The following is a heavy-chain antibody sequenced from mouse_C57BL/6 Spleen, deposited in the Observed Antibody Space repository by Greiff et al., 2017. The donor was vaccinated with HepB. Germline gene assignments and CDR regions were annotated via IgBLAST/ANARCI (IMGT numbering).Heavy chain of an antibody. J-gene: IGHJ2*01. CDR2: INPNNGGT. Sequence: EVKLQESGPELVKPGASVKMSCKASGYTFTDYNMHWVKQSHGKSLEWIGYINPNNGGTSYNQKFKGKATLTVNKSSSTAYMELISLTSEDSAVYYCARDYYGSRGYWGKGTTLTVSS. CDR3: ARDYYGSRGY. CDR1: GYTFTDYN. V-gene: IGHV1-22*01. D-gene: IGHD1-1*01.